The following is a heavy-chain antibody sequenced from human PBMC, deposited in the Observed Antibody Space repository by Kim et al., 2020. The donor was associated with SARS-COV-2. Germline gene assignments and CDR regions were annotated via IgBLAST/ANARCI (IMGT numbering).Heavy chain of an antibody. CDR3: ARRAYSSSSNAFDI. D-gene: IGHD6-6*01. CDR1: GGSISSSSYY. Sequence: SETLSLTCTVSGGSISSSSYYWGWIRQPPGKGLEWIGSIYYSGSTYYNPSLKSRVTISVDTSKNQFSLKLSSVTAADTAVYYCARRAYSSSSNAFDIWGQGTMVTVSS. CDR2: IYYSGST. J-gene: IGHJ3*02. V-gene: IGHV4-39*01.